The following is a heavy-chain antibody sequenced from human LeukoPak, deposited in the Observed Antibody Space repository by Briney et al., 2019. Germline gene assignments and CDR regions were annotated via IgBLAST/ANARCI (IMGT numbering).Heavy chain of an antibody. D-gene: IGHD3/OR15-3a*01. Sequence: SETLSLTCTVSGDSITGFYWSWIRQPPGEGLEWIGYIYSSGSTYYNPSLKSRVTISVDTSKNQFSLKLSSVTAADTAFYYCTRRCWTFDYWGQGTLVTVSS. J-gene: IGHJ4*02. CDR1: GDSITGFY. V-gene: IGHV4-59*08. CDR3: TRRCWTFDY. CDR2: IYSSGST.